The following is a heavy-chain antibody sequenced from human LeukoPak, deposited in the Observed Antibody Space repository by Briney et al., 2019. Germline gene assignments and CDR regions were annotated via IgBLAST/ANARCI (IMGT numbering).Heavy chain of an antibody. D-gene: IGHD3-22*01. Sequence: GGSLRLSCAASGFTFDDYAMHWVRQAPGKGLEWVSGISWNSGSIGYADSVKGRFTISRDNAKNSLYLQMNSLRAEDTALYYCAKARRGNYYDSSGYYFDYWGQGTLVTVSS. V-gene: IGHV3-9*01. CDR1: GFTFDDYA. CDR3: AKARRGNYYDSSGYYFDY. CDR2: ISWNSGSI. J-gene: IGHJ4*02.